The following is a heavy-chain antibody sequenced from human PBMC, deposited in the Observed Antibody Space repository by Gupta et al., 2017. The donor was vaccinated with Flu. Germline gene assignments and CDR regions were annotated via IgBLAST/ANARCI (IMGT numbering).Heavy chain of an antibody. V-gene: IGHV3-15*01. D-gene: IGHD6-13*01. Sequence: EVQLVESGGGLVKPGGSLRLSCAASGFTFSNAWMSWVRQAPGKGLEWVGRIKSKTDGGTTDYAAPVKGRFTISRDDAKNTLYLQMNSLKTEDTAVYYCTTPLEEIAAAGTSVQNYYYYGMDVWGQGTTVTVSS. CDR2: IKSKTDGGTT. CDR1: GFTFSNAW. J-gene: IGHJ6*02. CDR3: TTPLEEIAAAGTSVQNYYYYGMDV.